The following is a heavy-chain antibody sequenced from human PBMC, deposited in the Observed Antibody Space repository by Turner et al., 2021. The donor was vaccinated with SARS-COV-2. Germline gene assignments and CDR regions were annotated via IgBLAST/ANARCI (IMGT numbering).Heavy chain of an antibody. V-gene: IGHV1-24*01. D-gene: IGHD2-21*02. CDR1: GYTLTDLS. CDR3: ATGYAYCGGDCSIHY. CDR2: FDPEDGET. Sequence: QVQLVQSGAEVKKPGASVKVSCKVSGYTLTDLSMHWVRQAPGKGLEWMGGFDPEDGETIYAQKFQGRVTMTEDTSTDTAYMELSSLRSEDTALYYCATGYAYCGGDCSIHYWGQGTLVTVSS. J-gene: IGHJ4*02.